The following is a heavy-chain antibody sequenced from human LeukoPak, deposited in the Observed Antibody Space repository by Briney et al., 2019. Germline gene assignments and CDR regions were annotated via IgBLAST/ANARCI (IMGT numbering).Heavy chain of an antibody. V-gene: IGHV1-2*02. CDR2: INPNSGGT. CDR1: GYTFTGYY. J-gene: IGHJ4*02. D-gene: IGHD5-12*01. Sequence: ASVKVSCKASGYTFTGYYMHWVRQAPGQGLEWMGWINPNSGGTNYAQKFQGRVTMTRDTSISTAYMELSRLRSDDTAVYYCARIRDPGEVATILFDYWGQGTLVTVSS. CDR3: ARIRDPGEVATILFDY.